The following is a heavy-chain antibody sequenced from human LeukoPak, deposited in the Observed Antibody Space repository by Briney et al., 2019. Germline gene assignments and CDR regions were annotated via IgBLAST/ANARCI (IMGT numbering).Heavy chain of an antibody. CDR2: ISSSSSYI. CDR3: ARALRTVANDY. Sequence: PGGSLRLSCAAAGFTFSSYSMNWVRQAPGKGLEWVSSISSSSSYIYYADSVKGRFTISRDNAKNSLHLQMNSLRAEDTAVYYCARALRTVANDYWGQGTLVTVSS. V-gene: IGHV3-21*01. J-gene: IGHJ4*02. CDR1: GFTFSSYS. D-gene: IGHD5-12*01.